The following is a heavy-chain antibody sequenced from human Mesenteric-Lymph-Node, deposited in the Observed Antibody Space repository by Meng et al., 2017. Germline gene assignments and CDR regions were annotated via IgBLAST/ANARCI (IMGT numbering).Heavy chain of an antibody. V-gene: IGHV4-34*01. CDR1: GGSFSGYY. D-gene: IGHD6-13*01. Sequence: SETLSLTCAVYGGSFSGYYWSWIHQPPGKGLEWIGEINHSGSTNYNPSLKSRVTISVDTSKNQFSLKLSSVTAADTAVYYCARRPIAAAGTEAYYFDYWGQGTLVTVSS. J-gene: IGHJ4*02. CDR3: ARRPIAAAGTEAYYFDY. CDR2: INHSGST.